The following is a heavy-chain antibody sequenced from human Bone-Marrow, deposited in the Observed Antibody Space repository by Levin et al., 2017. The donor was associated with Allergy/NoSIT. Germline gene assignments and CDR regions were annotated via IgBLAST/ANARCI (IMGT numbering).Heavy chain of an antibody. CDR1: GFTFSTYW. CDR3: VRSYYSSPDN. D-gene: IGHD4-11*01. J-gene: IGHJ4*02. Sequence: PVASVKVSCAASGFTFSTYWMHWVRQPPGKGLVWVSHINSDGSSTNYADSVKGRFTISRDNAKNTLYLQMNSLRAEDTAVYYCVRSYYSSPDNWGQGTLVTVSS. V-gene: IGHV3-74*01. CDR2: INSDGSST.